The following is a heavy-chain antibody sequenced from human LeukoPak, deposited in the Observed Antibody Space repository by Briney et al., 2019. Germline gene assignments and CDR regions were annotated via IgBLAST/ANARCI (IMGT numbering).Heavy chain of an antibody. CDR1: GLTFSRSW. CDR3: AAWTDRGYSY. J-gene: IGHJ4*02. Sequence: GGSLRLSCTASGLTFSRSWTNWIRQAPGKGLEWVANINPDGDGMRFVDSVKGRFTMSRDNAQSSLHLQMNSLRVEDTAFYYCAAWTDRGYSYWGQGVLVTVSS. CDR2: INPDGDGM. D-gene: IGHD5-12*01. V-gene: IGHV3-7*01.